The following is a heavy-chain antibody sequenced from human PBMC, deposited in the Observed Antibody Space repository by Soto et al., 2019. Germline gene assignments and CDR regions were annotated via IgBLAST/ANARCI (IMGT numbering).Heavy chain of an antibody. V-gene: IGHV4-39*07. Sequence: SETLSLTCTVSGGSISSSSYYWGWIRQPPGKGLECIGSIYYDGSTSYNPSLRSRVTISVDTSKNQFSLILSSVTSADTAVYYCASQTLDSFRTPSTYYFDYWGQVTLVTVSS. CDR3: ASQTLDSFRTPSTYYFDY. J-gene: IGHJ4*02. CDR2: IYYDGST. CDR1: GGSISSSSYY. D-gene: IGHD3-22*01.